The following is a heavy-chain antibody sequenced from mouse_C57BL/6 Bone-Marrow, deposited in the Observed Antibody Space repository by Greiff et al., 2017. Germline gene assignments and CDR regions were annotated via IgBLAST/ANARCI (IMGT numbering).Heavy chain of an antibody. CDR3: ARGSARFAY. CDR1: GYTFTDYY. J-gene: IGHJ3*01. V-gene: IGHV1-26*01. CDR2: INPNNGGT. Sequence: EVQLQQSGPELVKPGASVKISCKASGYTFTDYYMNWVKQSNGQSLEWIGDINPNNGGTSYNQKFKGKATLTVDKSSSTAYMELRSLTSEDSAVYYCARGSARFAYWGQGTLVTVSA.